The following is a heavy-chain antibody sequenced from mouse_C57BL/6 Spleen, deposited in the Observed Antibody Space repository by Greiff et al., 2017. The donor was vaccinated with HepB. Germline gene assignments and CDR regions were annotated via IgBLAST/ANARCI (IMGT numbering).Heavy chain of an antibody. D-gene: IGHD2-1*01. CDR3: ARRVYGNYANYCDY. V-gene: IGHV1-53*01. J-gene: IGHJ2*01. CDR2: INPSNGGT. CDR1: GYTFTSYW. Sequence: VQLQQSGTELVKPGASVKLSCKASGYTFTSYWIHWVKQRPGQGLEWIGNINPSNGGTNYNEKFKSKATLTVDKSSSTAYMQRSSLTSEDSAVYYCARRVYGNYANYCDYWGQGTTLTVSS.